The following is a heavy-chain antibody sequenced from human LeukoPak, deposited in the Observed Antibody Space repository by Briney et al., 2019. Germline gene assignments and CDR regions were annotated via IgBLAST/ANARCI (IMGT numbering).Heavy chain of an antibody. Sequence: SVKVSCKTSGYTFTTYGITWVRQAPGQGLEWMGGIIPIFGTANYAQKFQGRVTITTDESTSTAYMELSSLRSEDTAVYYCASFQGGAAAGGYFDYWGQGTLVTVSS. D-gene: IGHD6-13*01. CDR2: IIPIFGTA. J-gene: IGHJ4*02. CDR1: GYTFTTYG. V-gene: IGHV1-69*05. CDR3: ASFQGGAAAGGYFDY.